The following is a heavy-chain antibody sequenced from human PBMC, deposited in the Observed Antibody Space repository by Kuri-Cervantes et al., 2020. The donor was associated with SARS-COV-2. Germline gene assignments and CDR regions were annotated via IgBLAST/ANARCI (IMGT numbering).Heavy chain of an antibody. CDR3: APRDY. CDR1: GFTLISYA. J-gene: IGHJ4*02. Sequence: GGSLRLSCAASGFTLISYAMSWARQGPGKGLEWVSAIRGSGVSTYYADSVKGRYTISRDNPKKTLYLQMSSLRVENTALYYCAPRDYWGQGILVTVSS. CDR2: IRGSGVST. V-gene: IGHV3-23*01.